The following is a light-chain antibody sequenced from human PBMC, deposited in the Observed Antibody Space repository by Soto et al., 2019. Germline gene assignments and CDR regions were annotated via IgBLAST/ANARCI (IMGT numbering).Light chain of an antibody. CDR3: CSYAGRYTYV. J-gene: IGLJ1*01. Sequence: QSALTQPRSVSGSPGQSVTISCTGTSSDVGGYNYVSWYQQHPGEAPKLMIYDVNKRPSGVPDRFSGSKSGKTASLTISGLQAEDEADYSCCSYAGRYTYVFGTGTKVTVL. CDR2: DVN. CDR1: SSDVGGYNY. V-gene: IGLV2-11*01.